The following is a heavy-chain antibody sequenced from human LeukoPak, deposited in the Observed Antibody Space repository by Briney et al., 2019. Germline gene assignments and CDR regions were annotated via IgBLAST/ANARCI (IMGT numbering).Heavy chain of an antibody. J-gene: IGHJ4*02. D-gene: IGHD2-15*01. CDR3: ARVYQGEVALDY. CDR2: VSAYNGNT. Sequence: ASVKVSCKASGGTLSNHAVSWVQQAPGQGLEWMGWVSAYNGNTNYAQKLQGRVTMTTDTSTSTAYMELRSLRSDDTAVYYCARVYQGEVALDYWGQGTLVTVSS. CDR1: GGTLSNHA. V-gene: IGHV1-18*01.